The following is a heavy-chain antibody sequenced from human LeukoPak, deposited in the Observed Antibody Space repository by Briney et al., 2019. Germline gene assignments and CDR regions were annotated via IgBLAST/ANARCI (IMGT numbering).Heavy chain of an antibody. V-gene: IGHV3-7*03. D-gene: IGHD1-26*01. Sequence: QSGGSLRLSCAASGLTFSGYDMHWVRQAPGKGPEWVATIKQDGSEIYYLDSVKGRFTISRDNADNSLYLQMHSLRVEDTAVYYCARDKAVGATTGSVFDFWGQGTLLTVSS. CDR3: ARDKAVGATTGSVFDF. J-gene: IGHJ4*02. CDR2: IKQDGSEI. CDR1: GLTFSGYD.